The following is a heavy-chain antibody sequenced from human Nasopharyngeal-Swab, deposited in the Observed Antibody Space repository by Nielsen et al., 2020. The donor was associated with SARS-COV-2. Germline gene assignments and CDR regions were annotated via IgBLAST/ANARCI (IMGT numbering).Heavy chain of an antibody. Sequence: ASVNVSCKVSGYTLTELSMHWVRQAPGKGLEWMGGFDPEDGETIYAQKFQGRVTMTEDTSTDTAYMELSSLRSEDTAVYYCATAFSVGWLTPRNDYYYYYGMDVWGQGTTVTVSS. CDR3: ATAFSVGWLTPRNDYYYYYGMDV. CDR2: FDPEDGET. J-gene: IGHJ6*02. CDR1: GYTLTELS. D-gene: IGHD3-22*01. V-gene: IGHV1-24*01.